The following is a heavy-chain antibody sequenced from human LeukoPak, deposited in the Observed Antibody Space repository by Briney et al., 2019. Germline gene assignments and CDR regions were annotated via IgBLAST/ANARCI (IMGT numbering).Heavy chain of an antibody. V-gene: IGHV3-53*01. J-gene: IGHJ3*02. Sequence: GGSLRLSCAASGFTVSSNYMNWVRQDPGKGLEWVSVIYSGGSTYYADSVKGRFTISRDNSKNTLYLQMNSLRAEDTAVYYCVRYYDSSGYYPGAFDIWGQGTMVTVSS. CDR3: VRYYDSSGYYPGAFDI. CDR2: IYSGGST. CDR1: GFTVSSNY. D-gene: IGHD3-22*01.